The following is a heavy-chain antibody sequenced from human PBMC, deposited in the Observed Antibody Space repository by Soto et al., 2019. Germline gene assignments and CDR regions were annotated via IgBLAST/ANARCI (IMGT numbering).Heavy chain of an antibody. J-gene: IGHJ4*02. Sequence: EVQLLESGGALVQPGGSLRLSCAASAFTFSTYAIIWARQAPGKGLEWVSVISGSGDKTYYADSGKGRFTISRDNSKNTVFLQMNSLKVEDTAVYYCAKGGWGTVLDYWGQGTLVTVSS. V-gene: IGHV3-23*01. CDR3: AKGGWGTVLDY. CDR1: AFTFSTYA. D-gene: IGHD1-7*01. CDR2: ISGSGDKT.